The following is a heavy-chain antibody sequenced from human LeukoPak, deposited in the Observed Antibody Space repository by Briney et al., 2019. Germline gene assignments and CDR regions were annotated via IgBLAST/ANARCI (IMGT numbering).Heavy chain of an antibody. CDR2: IIPIFGTA. J-gene: IGHJ5*02. V-gene: IGHV1-69*13. Sequence: SVKVSCKASGYTFTSYDINWVRQATGQGLEWMGGIIPIFGTANYAQKFQGRVTITADESTSTAYMELSSLRSEDTAMYYCARGGWANWFDPWGQGTLVTVSS. CDR1: GYTFTSYD. D-gene: IGHD1-26*01. CDR3: ARGGWANWFDP.